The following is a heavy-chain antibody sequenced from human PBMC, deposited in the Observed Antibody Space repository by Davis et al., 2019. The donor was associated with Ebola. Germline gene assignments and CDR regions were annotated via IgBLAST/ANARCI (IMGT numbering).Heavy chain of an antibody. CDR1: GYTFTSYD. Sequence: SVKVSCKASGYTFTSYDINWVRQATGQGLEWMGWMHPNSGNTGYAQKFQGRVTMTRNTSISTAYMELSSLRSEDTAVYYCARLVGEFYFYGMDVWGKGTTVTASS. CDR3: ARLVGEFYFYGMDV. CDR2: MHPNSGNT. D-gene: IGHD3-10*01. J-gene: IGHJ6*04. V-gene: IGHV1-8*01.